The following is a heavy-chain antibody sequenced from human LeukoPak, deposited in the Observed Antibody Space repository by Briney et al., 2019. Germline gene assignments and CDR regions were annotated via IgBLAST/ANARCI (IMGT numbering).Heavy chain of an antibody. CDR1: GGSISSGSYY. Sequence: SQTLSLTCTVSGGSISSGSYYWSWIRQPAGKGLEWIGRIYTSGSTNYNPSLKSRVTMSVDTSKNQFSLKLSSVTAADTAVYYCARDRGGMDTAMVSSYWGQGTLVTVSS. V-gene: IGHV4-61*02. J-gene: IGHJ4*02. CDR3: ARDRGGMDTAMVSSY. CDR2: IYTSGST. D-gene: IGHD5-18*01.